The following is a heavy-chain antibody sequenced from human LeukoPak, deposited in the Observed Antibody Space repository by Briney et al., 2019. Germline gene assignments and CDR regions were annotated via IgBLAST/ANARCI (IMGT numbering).Heavy chain of an antibody. CDR1: GGSISSSSYY. CDR2: IYYTGST. J-gene: IGHJ4*02. Sequence: SETLSLTCTVSGGSISSSSYYWGWIRQPPGKGLGWVGTIYYTGSTYYNPSLKSRVTISVDTSKNQCSLKLSSVTAADTAVYYCARRRGWYPVDYWGQGTLVTVSS. V-gene: IGHV4-39*01. D-gene: IGHD6-19*01. CDR3: ARRRGWYPVDY.